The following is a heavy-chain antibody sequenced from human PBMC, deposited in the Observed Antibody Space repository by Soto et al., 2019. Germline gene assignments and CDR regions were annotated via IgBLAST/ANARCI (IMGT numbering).Heavy chain of an antibody. J-gene: IGHJ4*02. CDR3: ARAPLIEQLVQFFDY. CDR2: ISSSSSYI. D-gene: IGHD6-6*01. V-gene: IGHV3-21*01. Sequence: GGSLRLSCAASGFTFSSYSMNWVRQAPGKGLEWVSSISSSSSYIYYADSVKGRFTISSDNAKNSLYLQMNSLRAEDTAVYYCARAPLIEQLVQFFDYWGQGTLVTVSS. CDR1: GFTFSSYS.